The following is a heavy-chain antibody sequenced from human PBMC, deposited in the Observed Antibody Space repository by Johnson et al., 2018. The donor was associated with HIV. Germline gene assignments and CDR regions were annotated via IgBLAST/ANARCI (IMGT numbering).Heavy chain of an antibody. J-gene: IGHJ3*02. D-gene: IGHD3-10*01. CDR1: GFTFTNAW. CDR3: TTDGLWFGDPSFDI. V-gene: IGHV3-15*01. Sequence: VQLVESGGGLVQPGGSLRLSCAASGFTFTNAWMSWVRQAPGRGLEWVGRIKSRSDGGANGQARPVQGRFTISRDDSKNTLYLQMNSLKVEDTAVYYCTTDGLWFGDPSFDIWGQGTVVTVSS. CDR2: IKSRSDGGAN.